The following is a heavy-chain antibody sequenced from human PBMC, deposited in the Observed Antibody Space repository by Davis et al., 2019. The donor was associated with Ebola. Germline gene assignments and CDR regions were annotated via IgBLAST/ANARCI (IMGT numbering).Heavy chain of an antibody. CDR3: AKGRDCTNGICYSDY. D-gene: IGHD2-8*01. Sequence: GESLKISCAASGFSFSSYVMHWARQAPGKGLEWVAVISYDGSDKYYADCVKGRFTISRDNSRDTLYLQMNSLRAEDTAVYYCAKGRDCTNGICYSDYWGQGTLVTFSS. CDR1: GFSFSSYV. V-gene: IGHV3-30*18. J-gene: IGHJ4*02. CDR2: ISYDGSDK.